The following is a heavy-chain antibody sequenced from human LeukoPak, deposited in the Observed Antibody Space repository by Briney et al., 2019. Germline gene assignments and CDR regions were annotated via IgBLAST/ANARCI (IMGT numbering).Heavy chain of an antibody. J-gene: IGHJ3*02. D-gene: IGHD3-22*01. Sequence: GESLKISCKGSGYIFSSQWIGWVRQMPGKGLEWMGIIYPGDSDIRYSPSFQGQVTISADKSISTAYLQWSSLKASDTAMYYCARRAVGDSHGYDPFDIWGQGTMVTVSS. CDR2: IYPGDSDI. CDR3: ARRAVGDSHGYDPFDI. V-gene: IGHV5-51*01. CDR1: GYIFSSQW.